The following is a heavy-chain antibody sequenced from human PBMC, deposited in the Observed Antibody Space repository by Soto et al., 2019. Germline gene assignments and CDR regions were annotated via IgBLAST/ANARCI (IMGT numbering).Heavy chain of an antibody. D-gene: IGHD6-19*01. CDR1: GYSVSSGDFY. J-gene: IGHJ4*02. Sequence: NPSETLSLTCSVSGYSVSSGDFYWSWIRQHPGKGLEWLGFIDPTGGDHYNPSLKSRLNILIDTSNNQFSLRLNSVTAADTAVYYCATGQVAGPQADAAYLEYWGQGTLVTVSS. V-gene: IGHV4-31*03. CDR2: IDPTGGD. CDR3: ATGQVAGPQADAAYLEY.